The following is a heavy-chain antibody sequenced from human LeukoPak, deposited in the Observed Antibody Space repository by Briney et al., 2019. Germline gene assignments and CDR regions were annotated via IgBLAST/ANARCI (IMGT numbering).Heavy chain of an antibody. CDR2: ISDNGGST. CDR3: ASSYGSSAYYPFDY. V-gene: IGHV3-23*01. D-gene: IGHD3-22*01. Sequence: GGSLRLSCVASGFAFRNNAMSWVRQAPGKGLEWVSLISDNGGSTNYADSVKGRFTISRDNSKNTLYLQMNTLRAEDTAIYYCASSYGSSAYYPFDYWGQGTLVTVFS. J-gene: IGHJ4*02. CDR1: GFAFRNNA.